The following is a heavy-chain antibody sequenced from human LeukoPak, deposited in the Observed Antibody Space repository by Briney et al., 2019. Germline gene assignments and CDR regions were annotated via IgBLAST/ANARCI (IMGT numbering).Heavy chain of an antibody. J-gene: IGHJ4*02. CDR3: ARETPSRYFDY. V-gene: IGHV4-39*02. CDR2: IYYSGST. D-gene: IGHD4-23*01. CDR1: GGSISGSSYY. Sequence: SETLSLTCTVSGGSISGSSYYWGWLRQPPGKGLEWIGSIYYSGSTYYNPSLKSRVTISVDTSKNQFSLKLSSVTDADTAVYYCARETPSRYFDYWGQGTLVTASS.